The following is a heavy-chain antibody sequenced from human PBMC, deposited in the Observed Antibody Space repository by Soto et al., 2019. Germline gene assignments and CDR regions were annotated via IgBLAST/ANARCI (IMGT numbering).Heavy chain of an antibody. J-gene: IGHJ3*02. CDR2: MNPNSGNT. Sequence: GASVKVSCKASGYTFTSYDINWVRQATGQGLEWMGWMNPNSGNTGYAQKLQGRVTMTRNTSISTAYMELSSLRSEDTAVYYCARPPHMSLEQPDIRGQGTMVTVSS. D-gene: IGHD2-21*01. V-gene: IGHV1-8*01. CDR3: ARPPHMSLEQPDI. CDR1: GYTFTSYD.